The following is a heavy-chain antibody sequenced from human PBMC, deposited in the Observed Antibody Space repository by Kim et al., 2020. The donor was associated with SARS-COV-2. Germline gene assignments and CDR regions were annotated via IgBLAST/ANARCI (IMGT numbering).Heavy chain of an antibody. J-gene: IGHJ6*02. V-gene: IGHV3-30*04. CDR1: GFTFSSYA. CDR2: ISYDGSNK. CDR3: ARDAEDCSSTSCYSGWDYYYYGMDV. D-gene: IGHD2-2*01. Sequence: LSLTCAASGFTFSSYAMHWVRQAPGKGLEWVAVISYDGSNKYYADSVKGRFTISRDNSKNTLYLQMNSLRAEDTAVYYCARDAEDCSSTSCYSGWDYYYYGMDVWGQGTTVTVSS.